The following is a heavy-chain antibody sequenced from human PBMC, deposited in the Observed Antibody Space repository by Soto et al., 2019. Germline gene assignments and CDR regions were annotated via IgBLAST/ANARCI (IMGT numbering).Heavy chain of an antibody. CDR3: ARADDIVDFYI. V-gene: IGHV3-74*01. CDR1: GVTFGSYW. CDR2: INSDGSST. Sequence: GGSLRLSCAASGVTFGSYWMHWVGQAPGKGLVWVSRINSDGSSTSYADSVKGRFTISRDNAKNTLYLQMNSLRAEDTAVYYCARADDIVDFYIWGQGTLVPVSS. J-gene: IGHJ3*02. D-gene: IGHD2-21*01.